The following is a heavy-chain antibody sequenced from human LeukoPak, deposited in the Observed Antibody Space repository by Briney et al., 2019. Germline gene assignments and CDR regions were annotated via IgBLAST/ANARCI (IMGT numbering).Heavy chain of an antibody. V-gene: IGHV3-30*02. D-gene: IGHD3-9*01. Sequence: GGSLRLSCAASGFTFSSYGMHWVRQAPGKGLEWVAFIRYDGSNKYYADSVKGRFTISRDNAKNSLYLQMNSLRAEDTAVYYCARQRSTPLLRYFDWSPPDYWGQGTLVTVSS. CDR2: IRYDGSNK. CDR1: GFTFSSYG. CDR3: ARQRSTPLLRYFDWSPPDY. J-gene: IGHJ4*02.